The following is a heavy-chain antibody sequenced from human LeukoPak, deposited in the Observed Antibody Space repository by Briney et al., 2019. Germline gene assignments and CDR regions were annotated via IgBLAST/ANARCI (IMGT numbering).Heavy chain of an antibody. Sequence: PSETLSLTCTVSGGSLSYYYWSWIRQPPGKGLEWIGYIYYNGSTNFNPSLKSRVTISVDTSRNQFSLKLSSVTAADTAVYYCARGGTVRNGMDVWGQGTTVTVSS. D-gene: IGHD1-26*01. CDR1: GGSLSYYY. CDR2: IYYNGST. CDR3: ARGGTVRNGMDV. V-gene: IGHV4-59*01. J-gene: IGHJ6*02.